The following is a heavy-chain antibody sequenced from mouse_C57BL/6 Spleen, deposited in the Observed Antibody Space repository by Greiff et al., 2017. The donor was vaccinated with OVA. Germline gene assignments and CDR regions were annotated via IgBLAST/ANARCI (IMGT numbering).Heavy chain of an antibody. J-gene: IGHJ2*01. Sequence: QVQLKQSGPELVKPGASVKISCKASGYAFSSSWMNWVKQRPGKGLEWIGRIYPGDGDTNYNGKFKGKATLTADKSSSTAYMQLSSLTSEDSAVYFCARSAYHIVDFDYWGQGTTLTVSS. D-gene: IGHD2-12*01. CDR2: IYPGDGDT. CDR1: GYAFSSSW. CDR3: ARSAYHIVDFDY. V-gene: IGHV1-82*01.